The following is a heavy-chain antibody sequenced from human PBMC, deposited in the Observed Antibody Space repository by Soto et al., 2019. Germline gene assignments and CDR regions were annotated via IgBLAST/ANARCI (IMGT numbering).Heavy chain of an antibody. J-gene: IGHJ3*02. CDR3: AKDPRFLEWLLINYHDTFDI. V-gene: IGHV3-23*01. D-gene: IGHD3-3*01. CDR1: GFTFSSYA. CDR2: ISGSGGST. Sequence: GGSLRLSCAASGFTFSSYAMSWVRQAPGKGLEWVSAISGSGGSTYYADSVKGRFTISRDNSKNTLYLQMNSLRAEDTAVYYCAKDPRFLEWLLINYHDTFDIWGQGTMVTVSS.